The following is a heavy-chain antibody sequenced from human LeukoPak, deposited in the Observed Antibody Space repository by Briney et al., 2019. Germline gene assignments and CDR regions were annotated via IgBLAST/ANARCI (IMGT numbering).Heavy chain of an antibody. J-gene: IGHJ6*03. D-gene: IGHD4-17*01. CDR3: ARNTVTTEYYYYYYYMDV. Sequence: SETLSLTCTVSGGSISSYYWSWIRQPAGKGLEWIGRIYTSGSTNYNPSLKSRVTISVDTSKSQFSLKLSSVTAADTAVYYCARNTVTTEYYYYYYYMDVWGKGTTVTVSS. CDR1: GGSISSYY. V-gene: IGHV4-4*07. CDR2: IYTSGST.